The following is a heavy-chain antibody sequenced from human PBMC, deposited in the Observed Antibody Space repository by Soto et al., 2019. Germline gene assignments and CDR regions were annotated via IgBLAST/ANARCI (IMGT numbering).Heavy chain of an antibody. CDR1: GFTFSSYW. Sequence: PGGSLRLSCAASGFTFSSYWMSWVRQAPGKGLEWVANIKQDGSEKYYVDSVKGRFTISRDNAKNSLYLQMNSLRAEDTAVYYCARVGRYCTNGVCYYYYYGMDVWGQGTTVTVSS. V-gene: IGHV3-7*03. J-gene: IGHJ6*02. CDR2: IKQDGSEK. D-gene: IGHD2-8*01. CDR3: ARVGRYCTNGVCYYYYYGMDV.